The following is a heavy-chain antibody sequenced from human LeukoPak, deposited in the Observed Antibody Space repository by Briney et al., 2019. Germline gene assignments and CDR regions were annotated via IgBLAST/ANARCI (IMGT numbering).Heavy chain of an antibody. CDR2: ISSSSSYI. V-gene: IGHV3-21*01. CDR1: GFTFSSYS. D-gene: IGHD3-22*01. Sequence: GGSLRLSCAASGFTFSSYSMNWVRQAPGKGLEWVSSISSSSSYIYYADSVKGRFTISRDNAKNSLYLQMNSLRAEDTAVYYCARVNYYDGSGYYGGFDPWGQGTLVTVSS. CDR3: ARVNYYDGSGYYGGFDP. J-gene: IGHJ5*02.